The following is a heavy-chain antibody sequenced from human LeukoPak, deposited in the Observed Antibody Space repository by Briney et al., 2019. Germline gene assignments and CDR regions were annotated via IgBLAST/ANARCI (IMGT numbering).Heavy chain of an antibody. J-gene: IGHJ6*02. CDR2: ISYDGSNK. D-gene: IGHD3-3*01. CDR3: ARDPGSGYFL. Sequence: PGGSLRLSCAASGFTFSSYAMHWVRQAPGKGLEWVAVISYDGSNKYYADSVKGRFTISRDNAKNSLYLQMNSLRAEDTAVYYCARDPGSGYFLWGQGTTVTVSS. V-gene: IGHV3-30*04. CDR1: GFTFSSYA.